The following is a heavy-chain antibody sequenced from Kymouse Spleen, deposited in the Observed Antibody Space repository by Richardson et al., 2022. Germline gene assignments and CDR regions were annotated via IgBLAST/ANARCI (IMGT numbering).Heavy chain of an antibody. V-gene: IGHV3-30*18. CDR2: ISYDGSNK. CDR1: GFTFSSYG. J-gene: IGHJ4*02. D-gene: IGHD6-13*01. CDR3: AKDQSSSWFDY. Sequence: QVQLVESGGGVVQPGRSLRLSCAASGFTFSSYGMHWVRQAPGKGLEWVAVISYDGSNKYYADSVKGRFTISRDNSKNTLYLQMNSLRAEDTAVYYCAKDQSSSWFDYWGQGTLVTVSS.